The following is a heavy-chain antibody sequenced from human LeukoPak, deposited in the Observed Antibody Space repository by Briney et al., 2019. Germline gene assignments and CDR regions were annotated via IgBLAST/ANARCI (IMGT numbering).Heavy chain of an antibody. D-gene: IGHD6-6*01. V-gene: IGHV1-46*01. CDR2: INPSGGST. CDR3: ARAEQLAEFDY. CDR1: GYTFTSYY. J-gene: IGHJ4*02. Sequence: ASVKVSCKASGYTFTSYYMHWVRQAPGQGLEWMGIINPSGGSTSYAQKFQGRVTMTRDTSTSTVYMELSSLRSGDTAVYYCARAEQLAEFDYWGQGTLVTVSS.